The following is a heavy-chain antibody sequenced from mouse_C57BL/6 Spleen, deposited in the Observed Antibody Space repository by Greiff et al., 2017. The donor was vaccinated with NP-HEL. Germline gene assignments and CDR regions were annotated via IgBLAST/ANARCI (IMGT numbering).Heavy chain of an antibody. J-gene: IGHJ4*01. V-gene: IGHV1-64*01. D-gene: IGHD1-1*01. Sequence: QVQLQQPGAELVKPGASVKLSCKASGYTFTSYWMHWVKQRPGQGLEWIGMIHPNSGSTNYNEKFKSKATLTADKSSSTAYMQLSSLTSEDSAVYYCARDTTVVPYAMDYWGQGTSVTVSS. CDR3: ARDTTVVPYAMDY. CDR1: GYTFTSYW. CDR2: IHPNSGST.